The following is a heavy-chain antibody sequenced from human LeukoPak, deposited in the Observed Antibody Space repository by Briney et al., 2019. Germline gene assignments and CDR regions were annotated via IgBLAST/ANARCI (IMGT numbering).Heavy chain of an antibody. J-gene: IGHJ6*03. Sequence: GGSLRLSCAASGVTFSSYAMSWVRQAPGKGLEWVSAISGSGGSTYYADSVKGRFTISRDNSKNTLYLQMNSLRAEDTAVYYCAKVGVTMVRGVITRDYYYYYMDVWGKGTTVTVSS. CDR2: ISGSGGST. D-gene: IGHD3-10*01. V-gene: IGHV3-23*01. CDR1: GVTFSSYA. CDR3: AKVGVTMVRGVITRDYYYYYMDV.